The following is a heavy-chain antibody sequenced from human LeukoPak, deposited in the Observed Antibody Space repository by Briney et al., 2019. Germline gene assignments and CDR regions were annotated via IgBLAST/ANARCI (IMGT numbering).Heavy chain of an antibody. D-gene: IGHD1-1*01. CDR2: IKQDGSEK. Sequence: GGSLRLSCAASGFTFSSYWMSWVRQAPGKGLEWVANIKQDGSEKYYVDSVKGRFTISRDNAKNSLYLQMNSLRAEDTAVYYCARKVSGNWPRPIDYWGQGTLVTVSS. CDR1: GFTFSSYW. V-gene: IGHV3-7*01. CDR3: ARKVSGNWPRPIDY. J-gene: IGHJ4*02.